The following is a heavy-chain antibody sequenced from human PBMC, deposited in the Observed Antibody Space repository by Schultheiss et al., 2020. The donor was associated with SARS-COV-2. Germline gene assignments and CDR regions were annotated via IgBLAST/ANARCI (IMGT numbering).Heavy chain of an antibody. Sequence: GGSLRLSCAASGFTFSTYGMHWVRQAPGKGLVWVSRVNSDGSTTTYADSVKGRFTMSRDNAKNTLYLQMNSLRVEDTAVYYCASGYYYDSSGYYVAPIGYYYGMDVWGQGTTVTVSS. CDR1: GFTFSTYG. V-gene: IGHV3-74*01. D-gene: IGHD3-22*01. CDR3: ASGYYYDSSGYYVAPIGYYYGMDV. J-gene: IGHJ6*02. CDR2: VNSDGSTT.